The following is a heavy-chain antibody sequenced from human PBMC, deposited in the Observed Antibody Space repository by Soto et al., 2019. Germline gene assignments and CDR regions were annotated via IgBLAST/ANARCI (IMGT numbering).Heavy chain of an antibody. D-gene: IGHD3-10*01. CDR3: AKDRHYPRDYFHY. CDR1: GFTFSSSA. CDR2: VSANGQGI. V-gene: IGHV3-23*01. J-gene: IGHJ4*02. Sequence: PGESLKVSCAASGFTFSSSAISWVRQAPGKGLEWVSAVSANGQGIYYADSVRGRFTISRDNSKNTVFLHMDSLSAEDTAVYYCAKDRHYPRDYFHYWGQGTLVTVSS.